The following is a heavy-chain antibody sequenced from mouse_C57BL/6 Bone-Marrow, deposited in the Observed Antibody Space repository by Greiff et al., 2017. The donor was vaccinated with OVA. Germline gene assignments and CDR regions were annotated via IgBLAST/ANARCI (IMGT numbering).Heavy chain of an antibody. D-gene: IGHD2-4*01. CDR2: ISGGGGNT. J-gene: IGHJ2*01. Sequence: EVKLVESGGGLVKPGGSLKLSCAASGFTFSSYTMSWVRQTPGKRLEWVATISGGGGNTYYPDSVKGRFTISRDNAKNTLYRQMSSLRSEDTALYYCARLGYDYGLDYWGQGTTLTVSS. CDR1: GFTFSSYT. V-gene: IGHV5-9*01. CDR3: ARLGYDYGLDY.